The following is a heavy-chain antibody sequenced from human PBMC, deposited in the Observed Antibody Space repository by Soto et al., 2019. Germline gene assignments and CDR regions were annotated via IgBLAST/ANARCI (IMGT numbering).Heavy chain of an antibody. CDR3: AHSWSDWTFNY. CDR2: IYWNDDK. D-gene: IGHD1-26*01. J-gene: IGHJ4*02. CDR1: GFSLSTSGVG. V-gene: IGHV2-5*01. Sequence: QVTLKESGPTLVKPTQTLTLTCTFSGFSLSTSGVGGGWMRQPPGKALEWLALIYWNDDKRYSPSLKSRLTITKDTSKTQVVLTMTNRDPVGTATYSCAHSWSDWTFNYWGQGTLVTLSS.